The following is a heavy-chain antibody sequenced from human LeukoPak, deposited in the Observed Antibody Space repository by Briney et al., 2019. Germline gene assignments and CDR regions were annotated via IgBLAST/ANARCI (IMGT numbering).Heavy chain of an antibody. CDR2: IYSSGST. V-gene: IGHV4-39*01. CDR1: GASVSGSNYY. J-gene: IGHJ4*02. D-gene: IGHD1-26*01. Sequence: SETLSLTCAVSGASVSGSNYYWGWIRQPPGKGLEWIGNIYSSGSTYYNASLQSRVTISIDTSKNQFSLRLNSVTAADTAMYYCAKSGGYGLIDYWGQGARVTVSS. CDR3: AKSGGYGLIDY.